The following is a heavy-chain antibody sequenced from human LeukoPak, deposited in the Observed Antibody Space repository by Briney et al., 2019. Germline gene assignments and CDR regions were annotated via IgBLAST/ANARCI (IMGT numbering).Heavy chain of an antibody. CDR2: IYYSGST. CDR3: ALTDIVVVPAAILDV. CDR1: GGSIRSYY. Sequence: SETLSLTCTVSGGSIRSYYWSWIRQPPGKGLEWIGYIYYSGSTYYNPSLKSRVTISVDTSKNQFSLKLSSVTAADTAVYYCALTDIVVVPAAILDVWGQGTTVTVSS. D-gene: IGHD2-2*01. V-gene: IGHV4-59*06. J-gene: IGHJ6*02.